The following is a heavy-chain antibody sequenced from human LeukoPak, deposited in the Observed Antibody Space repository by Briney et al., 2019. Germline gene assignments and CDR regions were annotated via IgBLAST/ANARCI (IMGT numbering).Heavy chain of an antibody. J-gene: IGHJ6*04. CDR3: ARDTDEFWFGELLSRYGMDV. V-gene: IGHV3-21*01. Sequence: GGSLRLSCAASGFTFSSYSMNWVRQAPGKGLEWVSSISSSSSYIYYADSVKGRFTISRDNAKNSLYLQMNSLRAEDTAVYYCARDTDEFWFGELLSRYGMDVWGKGTTVTVSS. CDR1: GFTFSSYS. D-gene: IGHD3-10*01. CDR2: ISSSSSYI.